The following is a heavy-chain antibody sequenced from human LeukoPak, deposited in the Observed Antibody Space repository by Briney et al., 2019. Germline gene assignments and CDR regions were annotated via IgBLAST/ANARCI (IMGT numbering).Heavy chain of an antibody. Sequence: EASVKVSCKASGYTFTSYGISWVRQAPGQGLEWMGWISAYNGNTNYAQKLQGRVTMTTDTSTSTAYMELRSLRSDDTAVYYCARDSSAGMATITLDAFDIWGQGTMVTVSS. J-gene: IGHJ3*02. CDR3: ARDSSAGMATITLDAFDI. D-gene: IGHD5-24*01. CDR1: GYTFTSYG. V-gene: IGHV1-18*01. CDR2: ISAYNGNT.